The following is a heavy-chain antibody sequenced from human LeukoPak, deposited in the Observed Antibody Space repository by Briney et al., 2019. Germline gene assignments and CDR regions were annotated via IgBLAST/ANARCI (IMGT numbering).Heavy chain of an antibody. Sequence: SETLSLTCTVSGGSTSSYYWSWIRQPPGKGLEWIGYIYYSGSTNYNPSLKSRVTISVDTSKNQFSLKLSSVTAADTAVYYCARVYGSGYDFRGAFDIWGQGTMVTVSS. D-gene: IGHD5-12*01. J-gene: IGHJ3*02. CDR3: ARVYGSGYDFRGAFDI. CDR2: IYYSGST. CDR1: GGSTSSYY. V-gene: IGHV4-59*01.